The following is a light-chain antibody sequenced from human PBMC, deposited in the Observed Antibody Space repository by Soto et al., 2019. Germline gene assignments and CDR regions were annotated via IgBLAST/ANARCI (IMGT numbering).Light chain of an antibody. V-gene: IGLV2-23*02. J-gene: IGLJ2*01. Sequence: QSALTQPASVSGSPGQSITISCTGTSSNVGSYDIVSWYQQHPGKAPKLLIYEVTKRPSGVSNRFSGSKSGNTASLTISGLQAEDEADYACCSYAASNTLIFGGWTKLTVL. CDR3: CSYAASNTLI. CDR1: SSNVGSYDI. CDR2: EVT.